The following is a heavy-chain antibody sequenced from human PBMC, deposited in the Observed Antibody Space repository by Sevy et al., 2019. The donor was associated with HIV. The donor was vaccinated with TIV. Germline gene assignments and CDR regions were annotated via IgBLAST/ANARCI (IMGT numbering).Heavy chain of an antibody. CDR3: ARGLSEQWLVTGGVYWFDP. V-gene: IGHV3-48*01. CDR1: GFTFSSYS. D-gene: IGHD6-19*01. CDR2: ISSSSSTI. Sequence: GGSLRLSCAASGFTFSSYSMNWVRQAPGKGLEWVSYISSSSSTIYYADSVKGRFTISRDNAKNSLYLQMNSLRAEDTAVYYCARGLSEQWLVTGGVYWFDPWGQGTLVTVSS. J-gene: IGHJ5*02.